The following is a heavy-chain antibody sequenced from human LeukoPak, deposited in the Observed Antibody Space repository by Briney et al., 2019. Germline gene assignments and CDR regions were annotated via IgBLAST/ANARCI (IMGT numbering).Heavy chain of an antibody. Sequence: PSETLSLTCTVSGGSISSYYWSWIRQAPGKGLEGIGYIYYSGTTSYNPSLKSRVTILVDTSKNQFSLKLSSVTAADTAVYYCARHERDASLDHALDIWGQGTMVTVSS. V-gene: IGHV4-59*08. J-gene: IGHJ3*02. CDR1: GGSISSYY. CDR2: IYYSGTT. D-gene: IGHD5-24*01. CDR3: ARHERDASLDHALDI.